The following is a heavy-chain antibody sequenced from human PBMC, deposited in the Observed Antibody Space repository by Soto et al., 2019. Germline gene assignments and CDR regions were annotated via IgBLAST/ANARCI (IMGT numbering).Heavy chain of an antibody. Sequence: QVHLVQSGAEVKKPGASVKVSCKGSGYAFTTYGITWVRQAPGQGLEWMGWISAHNDNTNYAQKLQGRVTVTRDTSTRTAYMDLKSLRSGDTAVYDCARGRYGDYWGQGALVTVSS. CDR2: ISAHNDNT. V-gene: IGHV1-18*01. D-gene: IGHD1-1*01. CDR1: GYAFTTYG. J-gene: IGHJ4*02. CDR3: ARGRYGDY.